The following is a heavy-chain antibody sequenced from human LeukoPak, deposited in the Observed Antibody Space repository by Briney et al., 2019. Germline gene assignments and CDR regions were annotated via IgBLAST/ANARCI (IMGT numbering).Heavy chain of an antibody. CDR2: IDHSGST. CDR3: ARADDFWSGYYRNYYYYYMDV. CDR1: SGSFIGGY. Sequence: PSETLSLTCAVYSGSFIGGYWGWIRQPPGKGLEWIGEIDHSGSTNYNPSLKSRVTISVDTSKNQFSLKLSSVTAADTAVYYCARADDFWSGYYRNYYYYYMDVWGKGTTVTVSS. D-gene: IGHD3-3*01. J-gene: IGHJ6*03. V-gene: IGHV4-34*01.